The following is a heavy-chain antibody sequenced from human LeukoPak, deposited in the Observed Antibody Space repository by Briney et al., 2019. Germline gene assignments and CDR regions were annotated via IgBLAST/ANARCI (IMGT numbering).Heavy chain of an antibody. D-gene: IGHD6-19*01. V-gene: IGHV3-7*03. CDR3: ARVGLEQWLGTDY. CDR1: GFTFSSYW. J-gene: IGHJ4*02. CDR2: IKQDGSEK. Sequence: GGSLRLSCVASGFTFSSYWMSWVRQAPGKGLEWVANIKQDGSEKYYVDSVKGRFTISRDNAKNSLYLQMNSPRAEDTAVYYCARVGLEQWLGTDYWGQGTLVTVSS.